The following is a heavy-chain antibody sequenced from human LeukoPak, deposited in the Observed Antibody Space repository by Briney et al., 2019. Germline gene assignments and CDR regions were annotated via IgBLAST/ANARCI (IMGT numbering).Heavy chain of an antibody. CDR1: GFTFSSYA. D-gene: IGHD6-13*01. J-gene: IGHJ5*02. CDR3: ARDDSSSWYFWFDP. V-gene: IGHV3-30*14. Sequence: PGRSLRLSCAASGFTFSSYAMHWIRQAPGKGLVWVAVISYDGSNKYYADSVKGRFTISRDNSKNTLYLQMNALRSEDSAVYYCARDDSSSWYFWFDPWGQGTLVTVSS. CDR2: ISYDGSNK.